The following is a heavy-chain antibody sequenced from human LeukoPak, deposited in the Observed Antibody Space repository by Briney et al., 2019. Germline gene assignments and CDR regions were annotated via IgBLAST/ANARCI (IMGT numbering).Heavy chain of an antibody. CDR2: IYPGDSDT. J-gene: IGHJ3*02. Sequence: GESLKISCKGSGYSFTSYWIGWVRQMPGKGLEWMGIIYPGDSDTRYSPSFQGQVTISADKSISTAYLQWSSLKASDTAMYYCARHFDPRGVIIRLPGGAFYIWGQGTMVTVSS. D-gene: IGHD3-10*01. CDR1: GYSFTSYW. V-gene: IGHV5-51*01. CDR3: ARHFDPRGVIIRLPGGAFYI.